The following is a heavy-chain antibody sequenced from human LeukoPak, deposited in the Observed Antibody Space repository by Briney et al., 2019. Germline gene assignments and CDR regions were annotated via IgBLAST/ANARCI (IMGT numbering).Heavy chain of an antibody. CDR1: GISFPTSA. Sequence: SVKVSCKASGISFPTSAVQWVRQARGQRLEWMGWIVLGSDNTDYAQKFQQRVTFTRDMSTTTAYMELSSLRSDDTAVYYCAAGSDLYGFDLWGQGTMVTVSS. J-gene: IGHJ3*01. CDR2: IVLGSDNT. CDR3: AAGSDLYGFDL. V-gene: IGHV1-58*01.